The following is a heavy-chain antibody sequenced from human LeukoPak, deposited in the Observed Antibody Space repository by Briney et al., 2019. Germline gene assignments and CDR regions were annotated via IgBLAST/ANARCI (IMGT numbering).Heavy chain of an antibody. D-gene: IGHD2-21*02. CDR3: ARTIVVVTDTLEESYYGMDV. CDR1: GGTFSSYA. CDR2: VIPIFGTA. V-gene: IGHV1-69*01. Sequence: SVKVSCKASGGTFSSYAISWVRQAPGQGLEWMGGVIPIFGTANHAQKFQGRVTITADESTSTAYMELSSLRSEDTAVYYCARTIVVVTDTLEESYYGMDVWGQGTTVTVSS. J-gene: IGHJ6*02.